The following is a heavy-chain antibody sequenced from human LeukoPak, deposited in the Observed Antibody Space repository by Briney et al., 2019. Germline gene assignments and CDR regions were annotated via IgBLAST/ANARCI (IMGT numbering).Heavy chain of an antibody. CDR1: GGTFSNYA. J-gene: IGHJ5*02. CDR2: IITNFGTT. V-gene: IGHV1-69*13. D-gene: IGHD3-10*01. CDR3: ARAALSYYYGSGSYKNWFDP. Sequence: GASVKVSCKASGGTFSNYAISWVRQAPGQGLEWMGGIITNFGTTNYAQKFQGRVTITADESTSTVYMELSSLRSEDTAVYYCARAALSYYYGSGSYKNWFDPWGQGTLVTVSS.